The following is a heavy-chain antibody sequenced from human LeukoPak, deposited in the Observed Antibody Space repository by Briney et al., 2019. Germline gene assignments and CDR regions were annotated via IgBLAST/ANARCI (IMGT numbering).Heavy chain of an antibody. J-gene: IGHJ4*02. Sequence: PGGSLRLSCAASGFTFHDYTMHWVRQAPGKGLEWIAFISWDGIGTYYADSVKGRFTIARDSNKHSLYLQMNSLITEHTALYYCARGGLGYCYLHYFDYWGQGTLVSVSS. D-gene: IGHD2-15*01. CDR1: GFTFHDYT. V-gene: IGHV3-43*01. CDR3: ARGGLGYCYLHYFDY. CDR2: ISWDGIGT.